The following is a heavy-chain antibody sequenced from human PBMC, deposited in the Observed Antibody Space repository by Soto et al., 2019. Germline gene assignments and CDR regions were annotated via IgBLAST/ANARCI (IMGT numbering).Heavy chain of an antibody. Sequence: PSQTLSLTCAISGDSVSSNSAAWNWIRQSPSRGLEWLGRTYYRSKWYNDYAVSVKSRITINPDTSKNQFSLQLSSVTAADTAVFYCARLTVADSHYFDYWGQGTLVTVSS. D-gene: IGHD6-19*01. CDR1: GDSVSSNSAA. CDR3: ARLTVADSHYFDY. CDR2: TYYRSKWYN. J-gene: IGHJ4*02. V-gene: IGHV6-1*01.